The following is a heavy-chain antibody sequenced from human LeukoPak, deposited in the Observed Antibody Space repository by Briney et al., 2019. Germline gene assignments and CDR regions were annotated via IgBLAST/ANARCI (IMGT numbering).Heavy chain of an antibody. J-gene: IGHJ4*02. D-gene: IGHD3-22*01. CDR2: ISGSGGST. CDR1: GFTFSSYA. CDR3: ARGRYYDNSVYYYFDY. V-gene: IGHV3-23*01. Sequence: GGSLRLSCAASGFTFSSYAMSWVRQAPGMGLAWVSAISGSGGSTYYADSVKGRFTISRDTSKNTLYPQMNSLRAEGTAVYYCARGRYYDNSVYYYFDYWGQGTLVTVSS.